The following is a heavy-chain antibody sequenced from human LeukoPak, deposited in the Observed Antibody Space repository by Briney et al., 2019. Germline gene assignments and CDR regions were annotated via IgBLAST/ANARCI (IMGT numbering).Heavy chain of an antibody. CDR1: GYTFTGYY. Sequence: ASVKVSCKASGYTFTGYYMHWVRQAPGQGLEWMGWINPNSGGTNYAQKFQGRVTMTRDTSISTAYLQWSSLKASDTAMYYCARLRGSYCSSNSCYSDYWGQGTLVTVSS. D-gene: IGHD2-2*01. CDR3: ARLRGSYCSSNSCYSDY. V-gene: IGHV1-2*02. J-gene: IGHJ4*02. CDR2: INPNSGGT.